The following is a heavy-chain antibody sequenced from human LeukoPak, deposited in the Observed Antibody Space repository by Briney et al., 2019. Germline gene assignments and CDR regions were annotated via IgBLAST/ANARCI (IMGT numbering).Heavy chain of an antibody. CDR3: ASVWSGYPYYYYYYGMDV. V-gene: IGHV4-34*01. J-gene: IGHJ6*02. CDR2: INHSGST. CDR1: GGSISSYY. Sequence: SETLSLTCTVSGGSISSYYWSWIRQPPGKGLEWIGEINHSGSTNYNPSLKSRVTISVDTSKNQFSLKLSSVTAADTAVYYCASVWSGYPYYYYYYGMDVWGQGTTVTVSS. D-gene: IGHD3-3*01.